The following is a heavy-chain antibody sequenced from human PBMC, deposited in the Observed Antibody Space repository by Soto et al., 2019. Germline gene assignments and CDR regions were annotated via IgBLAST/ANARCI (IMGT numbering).Heavy chain of an antibody. D-gene: IGHD3-3*01. V-gene: IGHV4-39*01. J-gene: IGHJ5*02. Sequence: SETLSLTCSVSGGSISSRSYFWGWIRQTPGKGLEWIGNIYYSGNAYYSPSLKSRVTISVDSSQSQFSLKLQSVTAADTAVYFCARFRDFSYWFDPWGQGTQVTVSS. CDR3: ARFRDFSYWFDP. CDR2: IYYSGNA. CDR1: GGSISSRSYF.